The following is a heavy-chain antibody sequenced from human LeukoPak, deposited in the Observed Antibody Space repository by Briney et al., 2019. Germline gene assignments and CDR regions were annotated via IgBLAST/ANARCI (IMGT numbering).Heavy chain of an antibody. Sequence: SETLSLTCTVSGGSISSSSYYWGWIRQPPGKGLEWIGSIYYSGSTNYNPFLKSRVTISVDTSKNQFSLKLSSVTAADTAVYYCARESYYDSSGTRQVFDYWGQGTLVTVSS. CDR2: IYYSGST. V-gene: IGHV4-39*07. J-gene: IGHJ4*02. CDR3: ARESYYDSSGTRQVFDY. D-gene: IGHD3-22*01. CDR1: GGSISSSSYY.